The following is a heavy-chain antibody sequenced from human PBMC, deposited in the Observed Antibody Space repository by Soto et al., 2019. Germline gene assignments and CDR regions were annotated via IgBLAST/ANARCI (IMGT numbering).Heavy chain of an antibody. Sequence: SETLSLTCAVSGGSSSGSNWWSWVRQPTGKGLEWIGEIYHSGSTNYNPSLKSRVTISVDKSKNQFSLKLSSVTAADTAGYYCARDQTHSSGWYGLDYWGQGTLVTVPQ. CDR1: GGSSSGSNW. D-gene: IGHD6-19*01. CDR2: IYHSGST. CDR3: ARDQTHSSGWYGLDY. J-gene: IGHJ4*02. V-gene: IGHV4-4*02.